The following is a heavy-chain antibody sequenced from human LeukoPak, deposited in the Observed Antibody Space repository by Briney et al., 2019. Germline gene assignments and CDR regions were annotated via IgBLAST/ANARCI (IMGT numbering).Heavy chain of an antibody. CDR2: IWYGGSNK. J-gene: IGHJ4*02. CDR1: GFTFSSYG. Sequence: GRSLRLSCAASGFTFSSYGMHWVRQAPGKGLEWVAVIWYGGSNKYYADSVKGRFTISRDNSKNTLYLQMNSLRAEDTAVYYCARDWYSSSSTGLFDYWGQGTLVTVSS. CDR3: ARDWYSSSSTGLFDY. V-gene: IGHV3-33*01. D-gene: IGHD6-6*01.